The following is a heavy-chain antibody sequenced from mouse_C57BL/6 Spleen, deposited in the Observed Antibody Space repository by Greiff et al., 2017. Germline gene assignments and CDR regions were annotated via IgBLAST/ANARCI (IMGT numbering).Heavy chain of an antibody. V-gene: IGHV5-17*01. CDR1: GFTFSDYG. CDR2: ISSGSSTI. Sequence: EVHLVESGGGLVKPGGSLKLSCAASGFTFSDYGMHWVRQAPEKGLEWVAYISSGSSTIYYADTVKGRFTISRDNAKNTLFLQMTSLRSEDTAMYYCAREDGYYPYAMDYWGQGTSVTVSS. D-gene: IGHD2-3*01. CDR3: AREDGYYPYAMDY. J-gene: IGHJ4*01.